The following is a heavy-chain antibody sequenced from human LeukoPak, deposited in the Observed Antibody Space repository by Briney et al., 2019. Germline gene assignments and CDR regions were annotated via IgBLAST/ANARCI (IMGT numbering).Heavy chain of an antibody. J-gene: IGHJ4*02. V-gene: IGHV3-48*03. CDR2: ISSSGSTI. Sequence: GGSLRLSCAASGFTFSSYEMNWVRQAPGKGVEWVSYISSSGSTIYYADSVKGRFTISRDNAKNSLYLQMNSLRAEDTAVYYCARGRSGYDRLWGDWGQGTLVTVSS. CDR3: ARGRSGYDRLWGD. CDR1: GFTFSSYE. D-gene: IGHD5-12*01.